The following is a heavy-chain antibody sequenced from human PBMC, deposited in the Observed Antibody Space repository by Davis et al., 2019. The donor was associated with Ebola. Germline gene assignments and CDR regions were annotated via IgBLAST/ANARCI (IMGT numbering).Heavy chain of an antibody. V-gene: IGHV2-70*11. J-gene: IGHJ4*02. CDR2: LDWDDDK. CDR1: RLSLRTSEMC. CDR3: ARTTRVTSDWYVDN. D-gene: IGHD6-19*01. Sequence: SGPTLAQLTQPLTLTCTLSRLSLRTSEMCGNWIRQRPGKALEWHARLDWDDDKYYNTSLRTRPTIFKDTSKNQVVLTMTNMDPVDTATYYCARTTRVTSDWYVDNWGQGTLVTVSS.